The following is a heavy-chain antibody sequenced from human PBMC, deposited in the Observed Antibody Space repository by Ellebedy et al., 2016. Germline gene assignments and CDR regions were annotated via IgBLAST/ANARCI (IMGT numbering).Heavy chain of an antibody. J-gene: IGHJ4*02. D-gene: IGHD3-9*01. CDR1: GFTFSSYD. CDR3: ASRPGPIFPHCFDY. V-gene: IGHV3-23*01. Sequence: GGSLRLSXATSGFTFSSYDMNWVRQAPGRGLEWVSGISGNGDSSWYADSVKGRFTISRDNSKNTLYLQMNSLRAEDTAVYYCASRPGPIFPHCFDYWGQGTLVAVSS. CDR2: ISGNGDSS.